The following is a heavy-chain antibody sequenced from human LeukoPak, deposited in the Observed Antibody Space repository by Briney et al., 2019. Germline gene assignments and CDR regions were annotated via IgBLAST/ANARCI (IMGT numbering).Heavy chain of an antibody. Sequence: GRSLRLSCAASGFTFDDYAIHWVRQAPGKGLEWVSGISWNSGSIGYADSVKGRFTISRDNAKNSLYLQMNSLRAEDMALYYCAKATIFGVVIGDAFDIWGQGTMVTVSS. CDR3: AKATIFGVVIGDAFDI. CDR2: ISWNSGSI. D-gene: IGHD3-3*01. CDR1: GFTFDDYA. V-gene: IGHV3-9*03. J-gene: IGHJ3*02.